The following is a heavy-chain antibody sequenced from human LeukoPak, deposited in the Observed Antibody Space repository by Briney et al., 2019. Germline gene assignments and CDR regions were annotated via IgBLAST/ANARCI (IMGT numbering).Heavy chain of an antibody. CDR1: GGSVSSGSYY. V-gene: IGHV4-61*01. CDR2: IYYSGST. J-gene: IGHJ4*02. Sequence: SETLSLTCTVSGGSVSSGSYYWSWIRQPPGKGLEWIGYIYYSGSTNYNPSLKSRVTISVDTSKNQFSLKLSSVTAADTAVYYCARDLAVAGTAFDYWGQGTLVTVSS. D-gene: IGHD6-19*01. CDR3: ARDLAVAGTAFDY.